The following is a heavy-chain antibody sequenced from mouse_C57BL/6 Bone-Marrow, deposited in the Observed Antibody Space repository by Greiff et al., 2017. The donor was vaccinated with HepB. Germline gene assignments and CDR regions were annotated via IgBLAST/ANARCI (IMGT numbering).Heavy chain of an antibody. D-gene: IGHD2-5*01. V-gene: IGHV1-15*01. J-gene: IGHJ4*01. Sequence: QVQLQQSGAELVRPGASVTLSCKASGYTFTDYEMHWVKQTPVHGLEWIGAIDPETGGTAYNQKFKGKAILTADKSSSTAYMELRSLTSEDSAVYYCTRKRAYYSNYDAMTTGVKEPQSPSPQ. CDR2: IDPETGGT. CDR1: GYTFTDYE. CDR3: TRKRAYYSNYDAMTT.